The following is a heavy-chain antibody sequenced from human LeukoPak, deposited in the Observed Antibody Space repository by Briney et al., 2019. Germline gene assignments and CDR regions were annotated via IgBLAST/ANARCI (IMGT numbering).Heavy chain of an antibody. CDR3: ARGGGSYLPWYFDL. D-gene: IGHD1-26*01. V-gene: IGHV3-48*04. J-gene: IGHJ2*01. CDR2: ISSSSSTI. CDR1: GFTFSSYS. Sequence: GGSLRLSCAASGFTFSSYSMNWVRQAPGKGLEWVSYISSSSSTIYYADSVKGRFTISRDNAKNSLYLQMNSLRAEDTAMYYCARGGGSYLPWYFDLWGRGTLVTVSS.